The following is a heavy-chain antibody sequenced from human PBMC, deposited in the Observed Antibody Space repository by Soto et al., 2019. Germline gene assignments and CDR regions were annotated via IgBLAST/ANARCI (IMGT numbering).Heavy chain of an antibody. CDR3: GRGLNGENALDI. J-gene: IGHJ3*02. Sequence: QVQLVQSGAEVKKPGSSVKVSCKASGGTFSSYTISWVRQAPGQGLEWMGRIIPILGIANYAQKFQGRITITADKSTSTANMELSSLRSEDTAVYYCGRGLNGENALDICGQGTIVTVSS. D-gene: IGHD3-10*01. CDR2: IIPILGIA. CDR1: GGTFSSYT. V-gene: IGHV1-69*02.